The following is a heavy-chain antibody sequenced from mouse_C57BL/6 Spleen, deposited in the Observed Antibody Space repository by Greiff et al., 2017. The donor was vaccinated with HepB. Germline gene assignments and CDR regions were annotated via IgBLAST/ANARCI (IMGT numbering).Heavy chain of an antibody. CDR2: INPNNGGT. V-gene: IGHV1-22*01. CDR1: GYTFTDYN. CDR3: ARGDGSYYYAMDY. D-gene: IGHD1-1*01. J-gene: IGHJ4*01. Sequence: EVQLQESGPELVKPGASVKMSCKASGYTFTDYNMHWVKQSHGKSLEWIGYINPNNGGTSYNQKFKGKATLTVNKSSSTAYMELRSLTSEDSAVYYCARGDGSYYYAMDYWGQGTSVTVSS.